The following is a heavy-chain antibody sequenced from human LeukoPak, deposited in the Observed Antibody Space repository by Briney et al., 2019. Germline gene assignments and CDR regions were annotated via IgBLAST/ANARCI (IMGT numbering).Heavy chain of an antibody. CDR2: IYHSGST. CDR3: AREGQQLVRRALDY. CDR1: GFSISRGYY. Sequence: SETLSLTCAVSGFSISRGYYWVWIRQPPGKGLEWIGSIYHSGSTFYNPSLKSRVTMSVDTSKNQFSLKLSSVTAADTAVYYCAREGQQLVRRALDYWGQGTLVTVSS. J-gene: IGHJ4*02. V-gene: IGHV4-38-2*02. D-gene: IGHD6-13*01.